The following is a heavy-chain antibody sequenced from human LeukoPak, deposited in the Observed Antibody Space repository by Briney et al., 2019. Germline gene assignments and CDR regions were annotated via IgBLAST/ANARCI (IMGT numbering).Heavy chain of an antibody. V-gene: IGHV3-53*01. CDR1: GFTVSSNY. D-gene: IGHD3-16*02. J-gene: IGHJ4*02. Sequence: PGGSLRLSCAASGFTVSSNYMSWVRQAPGKGLEWVSVIYSGGSTYYADSVKGRFTISRDNSKNTLYLQMNSLRAEDTAVYYCARDRLGGVIVDWGQGTLVTVPS. CDR2: IYSGGST. CDR3: ARDRLGGVIVD.